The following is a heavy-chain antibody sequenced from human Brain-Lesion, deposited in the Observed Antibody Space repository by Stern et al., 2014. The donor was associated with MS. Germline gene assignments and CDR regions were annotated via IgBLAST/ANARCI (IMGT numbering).Heavy chain of an antibody. V-gene: IGHV5-51*01. CDR3: ARRGDSSSSGFDY. CDR2: IWPGDSDT. Sequence: VQLVQSGAEVKKPGESLKISCKGSGYRFTSNWIGWVRQIPGKGLEWMGIIWPGDSDTRYSPSFQGQVTISAEKSISTAYLQWSSLQASDTAMYYCARRGDSSSSGFDYWGQGTLVIVSS. J-gene: IGHJ4*02. D-gene: IGHD6-6*01. CDR1: GYRFTSNW.